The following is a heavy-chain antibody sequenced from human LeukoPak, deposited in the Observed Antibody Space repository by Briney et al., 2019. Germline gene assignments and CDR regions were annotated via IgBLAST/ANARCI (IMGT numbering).Heavy chain of an antibody. CDR1: GGSISSYY. Sequence: SETLSLTCTVSGGSISSYYWSWIRQPPGKGLEWIGYIYYSGSTNYNPSLKSRVTISVDTSKNQFSLKLSSVTAADTAVYYCARATTRYGDLYYFDYWGQGTLVTVSS. CDR3: ARATTRYGDLYYFDY. D-gene: IGHD4-17*01. CDR2: IYYSGST. J-gene: IGHJ4*02. V-gene: IGHV4-59*01.